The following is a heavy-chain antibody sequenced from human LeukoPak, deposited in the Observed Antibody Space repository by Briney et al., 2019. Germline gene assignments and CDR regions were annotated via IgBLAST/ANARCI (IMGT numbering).Heavy chain of an antibody. CDR2: ISGSGGST. CDR1: GFTFSGYA. D-gene: IGHD1-26*01. V-gene: IGHV3-23*01. CDR3: AKDRSGSYFFGY. Sequence: SGGSLRLSCAASGFTFSGYAMSWVRQAPGKGLEWVSAISGSGGSTYYADSVKGRFTISRDNSKNTLYLQMNSLRAEDTAVYYCAKDRSGSYFFGYWGQGTLVTVSS. J-gene: IGHJ4*02.